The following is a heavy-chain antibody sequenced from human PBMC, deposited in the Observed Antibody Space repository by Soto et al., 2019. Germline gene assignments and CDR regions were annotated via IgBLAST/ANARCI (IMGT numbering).Heavy chain of an antibody. J-gene: IGHJ4*02. CDR1: GFTFSSYG. V-gene: IGHV3-30*18. CDR3: AKGRIVGATTSFDY. CDR2: ISYDGSNK. Sequence: GEPLRLTCAASGFTFSSYGMHWVRQAPGKGLEWVAVISYDGSNKYYADSVKGRFTISRDNSKNTLYLQMNSLRAEDTAVYYCAKGRIVGATTSFDYWGQGTLVTVSS. D-gene: IGHD1-26*01.